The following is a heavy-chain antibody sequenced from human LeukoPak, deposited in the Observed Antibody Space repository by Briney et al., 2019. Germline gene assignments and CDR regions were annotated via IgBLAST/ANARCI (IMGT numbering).Heavy chain of an antibody. CDR3: AKGGNSGWYYDHMDV. CDR2: IIWDGSST. Sequence: GGSLRLSCAASGFTFDDYAMHWVRQAPGKGLEGVSLIIWDGSSTHYADAVKGRFTISRDNSKHSLYFQMNSLRGEDTALYYCAKGGNSGWYYDHMDVWGKGTTVTVSS. J-gene: IGHJ6*03. CDR1: GFTFDDYA. D-gene: IGHD6-19*01. V-gene: IGHV3-43D*03.